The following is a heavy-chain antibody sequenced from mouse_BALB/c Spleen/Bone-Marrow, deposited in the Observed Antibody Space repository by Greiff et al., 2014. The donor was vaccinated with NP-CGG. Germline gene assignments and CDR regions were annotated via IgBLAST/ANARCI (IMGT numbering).Heavy chain of an antibody. V-gene: IGHV5-6-5*01. CDR2: ISSGGST. Sequence: EVQLVESGGGLVKPGGSLKLSCAASGFTFSSYAMSWVRQTPGKRLEWVASISSGGSTYYPDSVKGRFTISRDNARNILYLQMSSLRSEDTAMYYCARVGITTVDYWGQGTTLTVSS. CDR3: ARVGITTVDY. CDR1: GFTFSSYA. J-gene: IGHJ2*01. D-gene: IGHD1-1*01.